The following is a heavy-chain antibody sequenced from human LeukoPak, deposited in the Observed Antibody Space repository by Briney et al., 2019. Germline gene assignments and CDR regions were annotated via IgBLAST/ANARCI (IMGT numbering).Heavy chain of an antibody. Sequence: ASVKVSCKASGYTFTSYDINWVRQATGQGLEWMGWMNPNSGNTGYAQKFQGRVTMTRNTSISTAYMELSSLRSEDTAVYYCARMGYSGSYYFRFSPPYFDYWGQGTLVTVSS. CDR3: ARMGYSGSYYFRFSPPYFDY. D-gene: IGHD1-26*01. CDR2: MNPNSGNT. J-gene: IGHJ4*02. CDR1: GYTFTSYD. V-gene: IGHV1-8*01.